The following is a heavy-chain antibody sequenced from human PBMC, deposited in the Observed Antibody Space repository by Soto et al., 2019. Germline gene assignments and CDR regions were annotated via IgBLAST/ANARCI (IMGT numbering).Heavy chain of an antibody. CDR3: AAAAGTGVWGIFDY. D-gene: IGHD6-13*01. CDR1: GFSPSTSGVG. CDR2: IYWDDDK. Sequence: QITLKGSGPTLGKPTQTLPRTCTLSGFSPSTSGVGVGWIRQPPGKALEWLALIYWDDDKRYSPSLKSRLTITKDTSKNQVVLTMTNMDPVDTATYYCAAAAGTGVWGIFDYWGQGTLVTVSS. V-gene: IGHV2-5*02. J-gene: IGHJ4*02.